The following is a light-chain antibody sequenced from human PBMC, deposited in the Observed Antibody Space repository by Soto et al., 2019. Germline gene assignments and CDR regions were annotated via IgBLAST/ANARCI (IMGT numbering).Light chain of an antibody. Sequence: EIVLTQSPDTLSLSPGERATLSCSASQSVTTYLAWYQQKPGQAPRLLIYDASNRATGIPARFSGSGSGTDFNLTISSLEPEDFAVYYCQQRSNWPPLISFGQGTRLAIK. CDR1: QSVTTY. CDR3: QQRSNWPPLIS. V-gene: IGKV3-11*01. J-gene: IGKJ5*01. CDR2: DAS.